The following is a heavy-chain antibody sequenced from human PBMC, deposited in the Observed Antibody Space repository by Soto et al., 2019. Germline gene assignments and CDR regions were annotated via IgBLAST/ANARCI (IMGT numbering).Heavy chain of an antibody. CDR3: ARTSGYSSTDNWFDP. J-gene: IGHJ5*02. Sequence: QVQLVQSGAEVKKPGASVKVSCKASGYTFTSYGISWVRQSPGQGLEWMGWISAYNGNTNNAQKFQGRVAVTTDTSTSTAYMELMNLRSDDTAVYYCARTSGYSSTDNWFDPCCHVHLVTVSS. CDR2: ISAYNGNT. V-gene: IGHV1-18*01. D-gene: IGHD6-13*01. CDR1: GYTFTSYG.